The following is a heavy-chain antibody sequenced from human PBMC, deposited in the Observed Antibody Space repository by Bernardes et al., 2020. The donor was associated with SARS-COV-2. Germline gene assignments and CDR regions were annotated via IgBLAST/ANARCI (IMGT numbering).Heavy chain of an antibody. CDR3: AKGVAASTYYFDY. CDR1: EFTFSSYA. D-gene: IGHD6-13*01. Sequence: GSLRLSCAPSEFTFSSYAMSWVRQAPGKGLEWVSTISGSDGSTYYADSVKGRFTISRDKPKNTLYLQLSSLRADDTAVYYCAKGVAASTYYFDYWGQGTLVIVSS. J-gene: IGHJ4*02. CDR2: ISGSDGST. V-gene: IGHV3-23*01.